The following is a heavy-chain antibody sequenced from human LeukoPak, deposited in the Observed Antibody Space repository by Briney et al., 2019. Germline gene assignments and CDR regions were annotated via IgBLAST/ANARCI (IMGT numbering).Heavy chain of an antibody. J-gene: IGHJ4*02. D-gene: IGHD6-13*01. CDR3: ARVAAAGLL. Sequence: NTSETLSLTCAVYGGSFSGYYWSWIRQPPGKGLEWIGEINHSGSTNYNPSLKSRVTISVDTSKNQFSLKLSSVTAADTAVYYCARVAAAGLLWGQGTLVTVSS. CDR1: GGSFSGYY. V-gene: IGHV4-34*01. CDR2: INHSGST.